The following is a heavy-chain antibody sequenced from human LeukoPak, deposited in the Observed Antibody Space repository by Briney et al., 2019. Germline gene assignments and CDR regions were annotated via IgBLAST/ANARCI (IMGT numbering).Heavy chain of an antibody. Sequence: ASVKVSCKASGYTFTSYGISWVRQAPGQGLEWMGWISAYNGNTNYTQKLQGRVTMTTDTSTSTAYMELRSLRSDDTAVYYCARTEQQLVPDDAFDIWGQGTMVTISS. J-gene: IGHJ3*02. CDR2: ISAYNGNT. CDR3: ARTEQQLVPDDAFDI. D-gene: IGHD6-13*01. V-gene: IGHV1-18*01. CDR1: GYTFTSYG.